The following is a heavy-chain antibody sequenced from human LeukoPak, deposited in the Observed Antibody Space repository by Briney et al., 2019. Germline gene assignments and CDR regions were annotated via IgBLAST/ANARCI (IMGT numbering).Heavy chain of an antibody. CDR2: IKQDGSEK. V-gene: IGHV3-7*01. CDR3: ARRGIYYYYYMDV. D-gene: IGHD1-1*01. CDR1: GFTFSSYW. Sequence: TGGSLRLSCAASGFTFSSYWMSWVRQAPGKGLEWVANIKQDGSEKYYVDSVKGRFTISRDNAKNSLYLQMNSLRAEDTAVYYCARRGIYYYYYMDVWGKGTTVTISS. J-gene: IGHJ6*03.